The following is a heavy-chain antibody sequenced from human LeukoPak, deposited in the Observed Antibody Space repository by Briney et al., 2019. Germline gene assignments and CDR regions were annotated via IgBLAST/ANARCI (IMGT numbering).Heavy chain of an antibody. Sequence: PGRSLRLSCAASGFTFSNYGMHWVRQAPDKGLEWVALLWYDGVNRNYADSVKGRFTISRDNSKNTLYLQMNSLRAEDTALYYCARDPSGIWNDVGTLDSWGQGTLVSVSS. J-gene: IGHJ4*02. CDR1: GFTFSNYG. CDR2: LWYDGVNR. CDR3: ARDPSGIWNDVGTLDS. D-gene: IGHD1-1*01. V-gene: IGHV3-33*01.